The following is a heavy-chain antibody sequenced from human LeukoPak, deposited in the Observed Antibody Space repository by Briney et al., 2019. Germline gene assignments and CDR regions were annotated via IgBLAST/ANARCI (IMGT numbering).Heavy chain of an antibody. CDR3: ARYGRGSGSYYNGGAFDI. D-gene: IGHD3-10*01. J-gene: IGHJ3*02. V-gene: IGHV5-51*01. Sequence: GESLKISRKGSGYSFTSYWIGWVRQMSGKGLEWMGLIYPGDSDTRYSPSFQGQVTIAADKSSSTAYLQWSSLKASDTAMYYWARYGRGSGSYYNGGAFDIWGQGTMVTVSS. CDR2: IYPGDSDT. CDR1: GYSFTSYW.